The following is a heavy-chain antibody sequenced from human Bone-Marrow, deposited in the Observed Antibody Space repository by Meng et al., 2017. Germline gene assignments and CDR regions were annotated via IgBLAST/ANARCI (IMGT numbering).Heavy chain of an antibody. CDR3: ARDGTSWYFFDY. J-gene: IGHJ4*02. Sequence: QVQLQQSGPGLVKPSQTLSLTCALSGDSFSSNSATWNWIRQSPSRGLEWLGRTYYRSRWYSDYAVSVQSRITINPDTSKNQFSLQPNSLTPEDSAVYYCARDGTSWYFFDYWGQGTLVTVSS. D-gene: IGHD1-1*01. V-gene: IGHV6-1*01. CDR2: TYYRSRWYS. CDR1: GDSFSSNSAT.